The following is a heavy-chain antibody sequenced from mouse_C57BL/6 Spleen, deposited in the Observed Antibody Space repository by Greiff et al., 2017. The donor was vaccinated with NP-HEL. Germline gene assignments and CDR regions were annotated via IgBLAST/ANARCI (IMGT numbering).Heavy chain of an antibody. Sequence: QVQLKESGAELVRPGASVTLSCKASGYTFTDYEMHWVKQTPVHGLEWIGAIDPETGGTAYNQKFKGKAILTADKSSSTAYMELRSLTSEDSAVYYCTRSLLFAYWGQGTLVTVSA. J-gene: IGHJ3*01. CDR2: IDPETGGT. V-gene: IGHV1-15*01. CDR3: TRSLLFAY. CDR1: GYTFTDYE.